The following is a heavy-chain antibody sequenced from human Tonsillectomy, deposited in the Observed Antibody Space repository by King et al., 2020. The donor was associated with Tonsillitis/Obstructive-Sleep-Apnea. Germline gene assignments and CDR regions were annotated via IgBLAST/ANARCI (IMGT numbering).Heavy chain of an antibody. V-gene: IGHV3-23*04. CDR1: GFTFRSYA. Sequence: QLVQSGGGLVQPGGSLRLSCAASGFTFRSYAMSWVRQAPGKGLEWVSSISDRGDNTFDADSVKGQFTMSRDNSKNTLYLQMKSLRAEDTAVYYCAGGPAGADYYYMDVWGKGTTVTVSS. CDR3: AGGPAGADYYYMDV. D-gene: IGHD6-19*01. J-gene: IGHJ6*03. CDR2: ISDRGDNT.